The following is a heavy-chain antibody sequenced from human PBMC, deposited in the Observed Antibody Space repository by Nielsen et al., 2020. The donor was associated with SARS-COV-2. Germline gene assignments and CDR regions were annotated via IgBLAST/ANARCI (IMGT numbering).Heavy chain of an antibody. D-gene: IGHD6-19*01. Sequence: GESLKISCAASGFTFSDHYMTWIRQTPGKGLEWVSYITNTDAKYYADSVKGRFTISRDNAQSSLYLHMNSLRAEDTAVYYCARVGSSGWEGYGMDVWGQGTTVTVSS. CDR2: ITNTDAK. V-gene: IGHV3-11*04. CDR1: GFTFSDHY. J-gene: IGHJ6*02. CDR3: ARVGSSGWEGYGMDV.